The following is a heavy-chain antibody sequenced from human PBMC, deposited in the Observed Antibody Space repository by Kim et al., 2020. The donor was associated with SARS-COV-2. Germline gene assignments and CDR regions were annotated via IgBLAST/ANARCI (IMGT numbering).Heavy chain of an antibody. J-gene: IGHJ3*02. CDR2: NR. CDR3: ARESDALDI. Sequence: NRFQADSVKGQFTISRDNYKNTLYLQMNSLRPEDTALYYCARESDALDIWGQGTMVTVSS. V-gene: IGHV3-30*01.